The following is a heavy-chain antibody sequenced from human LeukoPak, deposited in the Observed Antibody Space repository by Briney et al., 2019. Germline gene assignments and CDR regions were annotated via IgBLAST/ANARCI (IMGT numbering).Heavy chain of an antibody. CDR1: GGSISSYY. J-gene: IGHJ3*02. Sequence: PSETLSLTCTVSGGSISSYYWSWIRQPPGKGLEWIGYIYYSGSTNYNPSLKSRVTISVDTSKNQFSLKLSSVTAADTAVYYCASRSSSSKHQPSDDAFDIWGQGTTVTVSS. CDR3: ASRSSSSKHQPSDDAFDI. V-gene: IGHV4-59*08. D-gene: IGHD6-6*01. CDR2: IYYSGST.